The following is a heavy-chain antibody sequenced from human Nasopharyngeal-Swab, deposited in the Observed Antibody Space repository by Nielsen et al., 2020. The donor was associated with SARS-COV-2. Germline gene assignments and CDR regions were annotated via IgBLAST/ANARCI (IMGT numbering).Heavy chain of an antibody. CDR2: IKQDGSEK. V-gene: IGHV3-7*01. J-gene: IGHJ6*02. CDR1: GFTFSSYW. CDR3: ARDRIYYGMDV. Sequence: GESLKISCAASGFTFSSYWMSWVRQAPGEGLEWVANIKQDGSEKYYVDSVKGRFTISRDNAKNSLYLQMNSLRAEDTAVYYCARDRIYYGMDVWGQGTTVTVSS.